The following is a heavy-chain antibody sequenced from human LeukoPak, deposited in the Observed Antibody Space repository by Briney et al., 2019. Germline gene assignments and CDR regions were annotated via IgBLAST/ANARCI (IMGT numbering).Heavy chain of an antibody. CDR3: ARLSYDRSGYWPDYFDY. V-gene: IGHV4-59*08. CDR1: GGSISSYY. D-gene: IGHD3-22*01. Sequence: SETLSLTCTVAGGSISSYYWNWIRQPPGKGLEWIGYIYYRGSTNYSPSLKSRVTISVDMSKNQFSLKLSSVTAADTPVYYCARLSYDRSGYWPDYFDYWGQGTLVTVSS. J-gene: IGHJ4*02. CDR2: IYYRGST.